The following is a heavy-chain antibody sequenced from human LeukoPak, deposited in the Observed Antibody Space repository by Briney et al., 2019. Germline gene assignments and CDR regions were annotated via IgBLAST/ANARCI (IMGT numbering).Heavy chain of an antibody. CDR3: ARTPRSDY. CDR2: INHSGST. V-gene: IGHV4-39*07. CDR1: GGSISSGGYY. J-gene: IGHJ4*02. Sequence: PSETLSLTCTVSGGSISSGGYYWSWIRQPPGKGLEWIGEINHSGSTNYNPSLKSRVTISVDTSKNQFSLKLSSVTAADTAVYYCARTPRSDYWGQGTLVTVSS.